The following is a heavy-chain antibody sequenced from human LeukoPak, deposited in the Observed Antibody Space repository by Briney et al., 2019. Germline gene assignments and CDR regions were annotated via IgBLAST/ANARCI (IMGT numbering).Heavy chain of an antibody. CDR1: GYTFTSYG. D-gene: IGHD6-13*01. J-gene: IGHJ5*02. CDR2: ISAYNGNT. CDR3: AREWAIAAAGKGFDP. V-gene: IGHV1-18*01. Sequence: ASVKVSCTASGYTFTSYGISWVRQAPGQGLEWMGWISAYNGNTNYAQKLQGRVTMTTDTSTSTAYMELRSLRSDDTAVNYCAREWAIAAAGKGFDPWGQGTLVTVSS.